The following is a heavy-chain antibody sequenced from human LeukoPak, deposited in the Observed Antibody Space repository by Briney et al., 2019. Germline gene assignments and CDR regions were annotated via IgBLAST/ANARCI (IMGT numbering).Heavy chain of an antibody. D-gene: IGHD3-3*01. J-gene: IGHJ6*02. Sequence: GGSLRLSCAASGFTFSADAMNWVRQAPGKGLEWVSTINYNGGSTYYADSVKGRFTISRDNAKNSLYLQMNSLRAEDTAVYYCARDSKVLRFLEWLPYYYYYYGMDVWGQGTTVTVSS. V-gene: IGHV3-23*01. CDR3: ARDSKVLRFLEWLPYYYYYYGMDV. CDR1: GFTFSADA. CDR2: INYNGGST.